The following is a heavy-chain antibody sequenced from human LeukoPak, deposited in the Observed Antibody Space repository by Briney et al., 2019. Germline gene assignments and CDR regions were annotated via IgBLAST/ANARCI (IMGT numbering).Heavy chain of an antibody. Sequence: PSETLSLTCAVYGGSFSGYYWSWIRQPPGKGQEWLGEINHSGSTNYNPSLKSRVTISVDTSKNQFSLKLSSVTAADTAVYYCARGTGYSYGLYYFDYWGQGTLVTVSS. CDR1: GGSFSGYY. D-gene: IGHD5-18*01. V-gene: IGHV4-34*01. J-gene: IGHJ4*02. CDR2: INHSGST. CDR3: ARGTGYSYGLYYFDY.